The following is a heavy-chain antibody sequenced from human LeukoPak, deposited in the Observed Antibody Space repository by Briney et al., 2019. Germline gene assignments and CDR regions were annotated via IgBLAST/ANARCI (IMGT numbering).Heavy chain of an antibody. V-gene: IGHV3-7*05. CDR2: IKPDGSEK. J-gene: IGHJ5*02. CDR3: GRGSSGSQVRGVSWAWFDP. Sequence: PGGSLRLSCAASGFPFSIYWMTWVRQAPGKGLEWVANIKPDGSEKYYVDSAKGRFTISRDNAKNSLYLQMNSLRAEDTAVDYCGRGSSGSQVRGVSWAWFDPWGQGTLVTVSS. D-gene: IGHD3-10*01. CDR1: GFPFSIYW.